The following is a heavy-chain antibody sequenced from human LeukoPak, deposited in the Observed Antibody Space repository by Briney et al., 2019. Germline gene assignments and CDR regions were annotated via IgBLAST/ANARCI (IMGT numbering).Heavy chain of an antibody. J-gene: IGHJ4*02. CDR1: GFTFGDYA. D-gene: IGHD1-26*01. Sequence: GGSLRLSCTASGFTFGDYAMSWVRQAPGKGLEWVGFIRSKAYGGTTEYAASVKGGFTISRDDSKSIAYLQMNSLKTEDTAVYYCTRDNGSYRDYWGQGTLVTVSS. CDR2: IRSKAYGGTT. V-gene: IGHV3-49*04. CDR3: TRDNGSYRDY.